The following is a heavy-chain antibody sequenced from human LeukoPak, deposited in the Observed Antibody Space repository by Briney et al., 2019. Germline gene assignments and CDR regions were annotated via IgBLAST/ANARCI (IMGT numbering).Heavy chain of an antibody. CDR3: AREKLRYDSWFDP. CDR1: GGSISSGDYY. CDR2: IYHSGST. V-gene: IGHV4-30-2*01. J-gene: IGHJ5*02. Sequence: PSETLSLTCTVSGGSISSGDYYWSWIRQPPGKGLEWIGYIYHSGSTYYNPSLKSRVTISVDTSKDQFSLKLGSVTAADTAVYYCAREKLRYDSWFDPWGQGTLVTASS. D-gene: IGHD3-3*01.